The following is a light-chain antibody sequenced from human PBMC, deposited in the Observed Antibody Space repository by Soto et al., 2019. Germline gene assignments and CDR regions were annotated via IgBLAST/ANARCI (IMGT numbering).Light chain of an antibody. Sequence: QAVVTQPPSLSGAPGQRVTISCTGSRSNIGAGYDVHWYQHLPGTAPKVLIFDNSNRPSGVPDRFSGSKSGTSVSLAITGGQADDEVVYYWLSYDVSLRGPAFGRGTKLTVL. V-gene: IGLV1-40*01. CDR1: RSNIGAGYD. CDR2: DNS. CDR3: LSYDVSLRGPA. J-gene: IGLJ2*01.